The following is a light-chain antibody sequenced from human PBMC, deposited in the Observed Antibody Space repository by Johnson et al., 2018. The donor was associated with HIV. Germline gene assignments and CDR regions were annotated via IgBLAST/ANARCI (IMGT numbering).Light chain of an antibody. J-gene: IGLJ1*01. V-gene: IGLV1-51*02. Sequence: QSVLTQPPSVSAAPGQKVTISCSGSSSNIGNNYVSWYQQLPGTAPKLLIYENNKRPSVIPDRFSGSKSGTSATLGITGLQTGDEADYYCGTWDSSLSAAVFGTGTKVTVL. CDR3: GTWDSSLSAAV. CDR1: SSNIGNNY. CDR2: ENN.